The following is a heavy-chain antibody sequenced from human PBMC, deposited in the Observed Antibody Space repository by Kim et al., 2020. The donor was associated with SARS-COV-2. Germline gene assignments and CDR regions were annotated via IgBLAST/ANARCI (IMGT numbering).Heavy chain of an antibody. CDR1: GFTFSSYA. V-gene: IGHV3-23*01. CDR3: AKDRWFPYYYGSGSYTCFDY. CDR2: ISGSGGST. J-gene: IGHJ4*02. D-gene: IGHD3-10*01. Sequence: GGSLRLSCAASGFTFSSYAMSWVRQAPGKGLEWVSAISGSGGSTYYADSVKGRFTISRDNSKNTLYLQMNSLRAEDTAVYYCAKDRWFPYYYGSGSYTCFDYWGQGTLVTVSS.